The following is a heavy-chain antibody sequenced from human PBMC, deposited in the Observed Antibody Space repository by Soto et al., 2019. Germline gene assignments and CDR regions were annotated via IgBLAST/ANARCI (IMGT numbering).Heavy chain of an antibody. CDR1: GGSISSYY. CDR3: ARSGHGSGSYLNAAFDI. J-gene: IGHJ3*02. Sequence: SETLSLTCTVSGGSISSYYWSWIRQPPGKGLEWIGYIYYSGSTNYNPSLKSRVTISVDTSKNQFSLKLSSVTAADTAVYYCARSGHGSGSYLNAAFDIWGQGTMVTVSS. CDR2: IYYSGST. V-gene: IGHV4-59*08. D-gene: IGHD3-10*01.